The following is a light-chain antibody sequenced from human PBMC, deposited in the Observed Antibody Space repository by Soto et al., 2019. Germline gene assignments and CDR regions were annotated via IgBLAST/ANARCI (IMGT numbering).Light chain of an antibody. Sequence: QLVLTQPPSASGTPGQGVAISCSGSSSNIRGNSVSWYQQVPGRAPKLLIYNDDRRPSGVPDRFSGSRSGTSASLAISGLQSEDEADYHCATWDDILNGWIFGGGTKLTVL. V-gene: IGLV1-44*01. CDR2: NDD. CDR3: ATWDDILNGWI. J-gene: IGLJ2*01. CDR1: SSNIRGNS.